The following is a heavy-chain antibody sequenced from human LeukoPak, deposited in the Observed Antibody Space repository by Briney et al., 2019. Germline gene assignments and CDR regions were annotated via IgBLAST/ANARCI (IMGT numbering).Heavy chain of an antibody. CDR2: IYYSGST. V-gene: IGHV4-59*01. CDR3: ARSPGGQGHHRIGGTFFRRGSQLARPHYFDY. CDR1: GGSISSYY. D-gene: IGHD3-16*01. J-gene: IGHJ4*02. Sequence: KSSETLSLTCTVSGGSISSYYWSWIRQPPGKGLEWIGYIYYSGSTNYNPSLKSRVTISVVTSKNQFSLKLSSVAAADTAVYYCARSPGGQGHHRIGGTFFRRGSQLARPHYFDYWGQGTLVTVSS.